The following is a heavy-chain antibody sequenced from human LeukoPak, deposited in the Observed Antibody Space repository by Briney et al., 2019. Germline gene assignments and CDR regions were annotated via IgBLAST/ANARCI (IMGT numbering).Heavy chain of an antibody. V-gene: IGHV3-48*03. J-gene: IGHJ4*02. CDR1: GFTFSSYE. CDR3: ANNRASLDY. CDR2: ISSSGSTR. Sequence: PGGSLRLSCAVSGFTFSSYEMNWVRQAPGKGLEWVSYISSSGSTRYYADSVKGRFTISRDNAKNSLYLQMNSLRAEDTAVYYCANNRASLDYWGQGTLVTVSS. D-gene: IGHD2/OR15-2a*01.